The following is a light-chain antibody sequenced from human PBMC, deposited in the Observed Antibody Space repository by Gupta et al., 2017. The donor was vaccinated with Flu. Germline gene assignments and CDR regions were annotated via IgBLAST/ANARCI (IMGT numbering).Light chain of an antibody. CDR1: QSVSSY. Sequence: EIVLTQSPATLSLSPGERATLSCRASQSVSSYLAWYQQKPGQAPRLLIYDASNRATGIPARFSGSGYGTDFTLTISSREPEDFAVYYCQQRSNWPHLTFGGGTKVEIK. V-gene: IGKV3-11*01. CDR3: QQRSNWPHLT. CDR2: DAS. J-gene: IGKJ4*01.